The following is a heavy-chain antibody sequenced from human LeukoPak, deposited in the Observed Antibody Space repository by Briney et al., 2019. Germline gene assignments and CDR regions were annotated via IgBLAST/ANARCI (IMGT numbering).Heavy chain of an antibody. J-gene: IGHJ4*02. V-gene: IGHV3-23*01. D-gene: IGHD3-22*01. CDR1: TFTFSSYA. CDR3: ATLPYYYDSSGSYYFDY. CDR2: ISGSGGST. Sequence: GGSLRLSCASSTFTFSSYAMTWVRQAPGKGLEWVSGISGSGGSTYYADSVKGRFTISRDNSKNTLYLQMNSLRVEDTAVYYCATLPYYYDSSGSYYFDYWGQGTLVTVSS.